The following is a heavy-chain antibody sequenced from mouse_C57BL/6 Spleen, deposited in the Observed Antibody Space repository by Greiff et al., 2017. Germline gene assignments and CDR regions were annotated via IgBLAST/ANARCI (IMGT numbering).Heavy chain of an antibody. CDR1: GYAFSSSW. Sequence: QVQLQQSGPELVKPGASVKISCKASGYAFSSSWMNWVKQRPGKGLEWIGRIYPGDGDTNYNGKFKGKATLTADKSSSTAYMQLSSLTSEDSAVYFCAIIIHYAMDYWGQGTSVTVSS. V-gene: IGHV1-82*01. CDR3: AIIIHYAMDY. D-gene: IGHD1-1*01. CDR2: IYPGDGDT. J-gene: IGHJ4*01.